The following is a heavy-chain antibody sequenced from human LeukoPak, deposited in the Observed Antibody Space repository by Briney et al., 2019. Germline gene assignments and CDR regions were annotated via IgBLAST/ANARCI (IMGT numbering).Heavy chain of an antibody. D-gene: IGHD3-10*01. V-gene: IGHV4-34*01. J-gene: IGHJ4*02. CDR2: INHSGST. CDR3: AREYRGVIIKPFDY. Sequence: PSETLSLTCAVYGGSFSGYNWSWIRQPPGKGLEWIGEINHSGSTNYNPSLKSRVTISVDTSKNQFSLKLSSVTAADTAVYYCAREYRGVIIKPFDYWGQGTLVTVSS. CDR1: GGSFSGYN.